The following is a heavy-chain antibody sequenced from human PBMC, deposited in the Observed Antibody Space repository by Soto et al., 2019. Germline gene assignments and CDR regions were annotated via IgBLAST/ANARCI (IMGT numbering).Heavy chain of an antibody. CDR1: GASITYYY. V-gene: IGHV4-59*01. J-gene: IGHJ5*02. D-gene: IGHD3-22*01. Sequence: PSETLSLTCAVSGASITYYYWNWIRQPPGRGLEWIVSFSSTGSTVYNPSLRSRVTISLDTSKNQFSLTLNSVTAADTAVYYCTGAYYDIDGYILDPWGQGTSVTVSS. CDR2: FSSTGST. CDR3: TGAYYDIDGYILDP.